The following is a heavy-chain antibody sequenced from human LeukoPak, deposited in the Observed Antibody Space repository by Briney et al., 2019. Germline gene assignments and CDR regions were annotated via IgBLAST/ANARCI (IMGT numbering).Heavy chain of an antibody. D-gene: IGHD1-7*01. V-gene: IGHV4-39*01. Sequence: SETLSLTCTVSSGSIRSKTYYWDWIRQPPGKGLEWIGSISYSGSTYYNPSLKSRVTISGDTSVNQFSLKLSSVTAADTAVYYCARRYDWNYVYFDCWGQGTLVTVSS. CDR1: SGSIRSKTYY. CDR2: ISYSGST. CDR3: ARRYDWNYVYFDC. J-gene: IGHJ4*02.